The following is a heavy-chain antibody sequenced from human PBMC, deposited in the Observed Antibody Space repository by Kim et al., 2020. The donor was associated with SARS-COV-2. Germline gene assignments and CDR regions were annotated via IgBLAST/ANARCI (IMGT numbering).Heavy chain of an antibody. Sequence: GGSLRLSCAASKFTISDYAFHWVRQAPGKGLEWLAVISSDGKNNYYADSVKGRFAVSRDNSNNTLSLEMNSLRTEDTATYYCARGLFSYRTSYVGWLDPWGPGTLVTVSA. J-gene: IGHJ5*02. D-gene: IGHD1-26*01. CDR2: ISSDGKNN. V-gene: IGHV3-30*09. CDR3: ARGLFSYRTSYVGWLDP. CDR1: KFTISDYA.